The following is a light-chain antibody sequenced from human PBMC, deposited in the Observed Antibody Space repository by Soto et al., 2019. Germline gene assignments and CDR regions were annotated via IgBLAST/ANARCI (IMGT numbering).Light chain of an antibody. CDR1: NIGGKS. CDR2: DDG. V-gene: IGLV3-21*02. Sequence: SYDLTQPPSVSVAPGQTARMTCGGNNIGGKSLHWYQQKPGQAPVLVVYDDGDRPSGIPERFSGSNSGNTATLTISRVEAGDEADYYCQVWDNNYDHYVFGTGTKVTVL. J-gene: IGLJ1*01. CDR3: QVWDNNYDHYV.